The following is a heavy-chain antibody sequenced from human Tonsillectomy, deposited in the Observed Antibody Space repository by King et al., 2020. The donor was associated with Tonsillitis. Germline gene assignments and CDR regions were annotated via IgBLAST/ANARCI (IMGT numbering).Heavy chain of an antibody. D-gene: IGHD2-21*02. CDR1: GFTFSSYS. J-gene: IGHJ3*02. V-gene: IGHV3-21*01. CDR3: ARGGAYCGGDCYSIGI. CDR2: ISSSSSYI. Sequence: VQLVQSGGGLVKPGGSLRLSCAASGFTFSSYSMNWVRQAPGKGLEWVSSISSSSSYIYYADSVKGRFTISRDNAKNSLYLQMNSLRAEDTAVYYCARGGAYCGGDCYSIGIWGQGTMVTVSS.